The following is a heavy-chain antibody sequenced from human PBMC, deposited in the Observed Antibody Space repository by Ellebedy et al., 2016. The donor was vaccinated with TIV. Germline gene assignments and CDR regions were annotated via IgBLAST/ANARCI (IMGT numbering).Heavy chain of an antibody. CDR2: INPNSGGT. CDR3: ARDVASRPQDDSFDI. CDR1: GYTFTGYF. J-gene: IGHJ3*02. D-gene: IGHD6-6*01. Sequence: AASVKVSCKASGYTFTGYFIHWVRQAPGQGLEWMGWINPNSGGTHYAQKFQGRVTMTRDTSISTAYMELSSLRSDDSALYYCARDVASRPQDDSFDIWGQGTKVTVSS. V-gene: IGHV1-2*02.